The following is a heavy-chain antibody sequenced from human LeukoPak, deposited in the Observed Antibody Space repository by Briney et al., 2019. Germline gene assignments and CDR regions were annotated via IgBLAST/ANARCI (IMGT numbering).Heavy chain of an antibody. CDR1: GFPFRSYG. D-gene: IGHD4-17*01. CDR2: IWYDGSNK. V-gene: IGHV3-33*01. CDR3: ARDTDYGDTYYFDY. J-gene: IGHJ4*02. Sequence: TGGSLRLSCGASGFPFRSYGMHWVRQAPGKGLAGVAGIWYDGSNKYYADSVKGRFTISRDNSKNTLYLQMNSLRAEDTAVYYCARDTDYGDTYYFDYWGQGTLVTVSS.